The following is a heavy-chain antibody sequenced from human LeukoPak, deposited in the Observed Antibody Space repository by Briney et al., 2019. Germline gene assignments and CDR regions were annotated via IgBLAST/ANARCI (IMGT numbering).Heavy chain of an antibody. CDR3: ARGRRAARPPRIDYYYYYMDV. CDR1: GGSISSYY. D-gene: IGHD6-6*01. V-gene: IGHV4-34*01. CDR2: INHSGST. J-gene: IGHJ6*03. Sequence: PSETLSLTCTVSGGSISSYYWSWIRQPPGKGLEWIGEINHSGSTNYNPSLKSRVTISVDTSKNQFSLKLSSVTAADTAVYYCARGRRAARPPRIDYYYYYMDVWGKGTTVTVSS.